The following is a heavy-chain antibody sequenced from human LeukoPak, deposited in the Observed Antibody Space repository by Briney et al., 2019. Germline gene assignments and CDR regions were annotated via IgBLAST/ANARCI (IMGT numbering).Heavy chain of an antibody. V-gene: IGHV3-23*01. CDR3: AKDHPSSGCPTFEY. Sequence: GGSLRLSCVASGFTVSRFAMSWVRHVPGRGLEWVASITNNNGKTYYADPVKGRFTISRDESENTVYLQMNSLRAEDTAVYYCAKDHPSSGCPTFEYWGQGTQVTVSP. CDR1: GFTVSRFA. J-gene: IGHJ4*02. CDR2: ITNNNGKT. D-gene: IGHD3-22*01.